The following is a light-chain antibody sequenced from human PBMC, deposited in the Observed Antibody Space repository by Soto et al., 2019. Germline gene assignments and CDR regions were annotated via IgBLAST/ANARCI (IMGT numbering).Light chain of an antibody. V-gene: IGKV3-20*01. Sequence: EIVLTQSPDTLSLSPGERATLSCRASQNIYINSLAWYQQRPGQAPRLLIYGGSTRATAVPDRFSGSGSGTGFALTISRLEPEDVAVYYCQQYGAPPLTFGPGTKVD. J-gene: IGKJ3*01. CDR3: QQYGAPPLT. CDR2: GGS. CDR1: QNIYINS.